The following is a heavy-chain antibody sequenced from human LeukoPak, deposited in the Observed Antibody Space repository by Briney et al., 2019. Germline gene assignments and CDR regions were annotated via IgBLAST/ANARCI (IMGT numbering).Heavy chain of an antibody. CDR3: ARDRDYGKDYYYMDV. CDR1: GGSIRSGSYY. CDR2: IYSSGAT. Sequence: PSQTPSLTCTVSGGSIRSGSYYWSWIRQPAGKGLEWIGRIYSSGATNYNPSLKSRVNISVDTSKNQFSLKLTSVTAADTAVYFCARDRDYGKDYYYMDVWGKGTTVTVSS. J-gene: IGHJ6*03. D-gene: IGHD4/OR15-4a*01. V-gene: IGHV4-61*02.